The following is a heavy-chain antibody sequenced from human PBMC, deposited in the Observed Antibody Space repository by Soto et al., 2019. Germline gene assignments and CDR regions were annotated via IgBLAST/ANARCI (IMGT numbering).Heavy chain of an antibody. D-gene: IGHD1-1*01. CDR1: RYIFTDYF. V-gene: IGHV1-2*02. Sequence: QVQLVQSGAEVKKPVASVKVSCKAPRYIFTDYFMHWVRQAPGQGLEWMGWINPNNGATNYGLSFQGRVTMTRDTSISTAYMELSSLRSDDTAVYYFASHDPGARFDTWGQGTLVIVSS. CDR3: ASHDPGARFDT. CDR2: INPNNGAT. J-gene: IGHJ5*02.